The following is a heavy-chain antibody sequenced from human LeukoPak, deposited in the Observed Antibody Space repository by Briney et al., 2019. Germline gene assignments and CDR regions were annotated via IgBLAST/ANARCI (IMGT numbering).Heavy chain of an antibody. CDR3: ARDSITVSVGAFDI. D-gene: IGHD2-2*01. CDR1: GFTFSHYA. CDR2: ISSNGGST. Sequence: GGSLRLSCAASGFTFSHYAMHWVRQAPGKGLEYVSAISSNGGSTYYANSVKGRFTISRDNFKNTLYLQMGSLRAEDMGVYYCARDSITVSVGAFDIWGQGTMVIVSS. V-gene: IGHV3-64*01. J-gene: IGHJ3*02.